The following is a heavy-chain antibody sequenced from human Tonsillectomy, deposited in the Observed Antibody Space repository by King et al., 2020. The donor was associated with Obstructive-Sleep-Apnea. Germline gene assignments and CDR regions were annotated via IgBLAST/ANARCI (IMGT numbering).Heavy chain of an antibody. CDR2: ISYSGST. J-gene: IGHJ4*02. CDR3: ARQSYYYDSSGYYYASYFDY. CDR1: VGSISSYY. V-gene: IGHV4-59*08. D-gene: IGHD3-22*01. Sequence: VQLPESGPGLVKPSETLSLTCTVSVGSISSYYWSWIRQPPGKGLEWIGYISYSGSTNYNPSLKSRVTISVDTSKNQFSLKLSSVTAADTAVFYCARQSYYYDSSGYYYASYFDYWGQGTLVTVSS.